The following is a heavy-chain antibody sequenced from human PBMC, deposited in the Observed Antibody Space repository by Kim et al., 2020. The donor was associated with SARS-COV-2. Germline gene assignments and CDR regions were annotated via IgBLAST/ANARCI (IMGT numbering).Heavy chain of an antibody. D-gene: IGHD2-2*01. J-gene: IGHJ4*02. CDR2: ISSSSSYI. Sequence: GGSLRLSCAASGFTFSSYSMNWVRQAPGKGLEWVSSISSSSSYIYYADSVKGRFTISRDNAKNSLYLQMNSLRAEDTAVYYCARGDIVVVPALGDYWGQGTLVTVSS. V-gene: IGHV3-21*01. CDR3: ARGDIVVVPALGDY. CDR1: GFTFSSYS.